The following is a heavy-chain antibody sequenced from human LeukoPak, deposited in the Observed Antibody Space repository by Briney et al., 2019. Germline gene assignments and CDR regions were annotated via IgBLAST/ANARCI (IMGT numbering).Heavy chain of an antibody. J-gene: IGHJ5*02. D-gene: IGHD1-7*01. CDR1: GFTFSSYG. CDR3: ARCVNYPYNWFDP. V-gene: IGHV3-30*03. CDR2: ISYDGSNK. Sequence: GGSLRLSCAASGFTFSSYGMHWVRQAPGKGLEWVAVISYDGSNKYYADSVKGRFTISRDNSKNTLYLQMNSLRAEDTAVYYCARCVNYPYNWFDPWGQGTLVTVSS.